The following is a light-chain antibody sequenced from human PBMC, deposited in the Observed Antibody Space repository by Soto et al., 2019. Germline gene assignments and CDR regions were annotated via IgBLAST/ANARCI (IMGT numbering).Light chain of an antibody. CDR3: QQYNNWPPT. V-gene: IGKV3-15*01. J-gene: IGKJ1*01. Sequence: ETVMTQSPAALSVSPGERATLPCRASQSVGSSLAWYQQKVGQAPRLLIYGASTRATGIPARFSGSGSGTDFTLTISGLQSEDFAVYYCQQYNNWPPTFGQGTKVEIK. CDR1: QSVGSS. CDR2: GAS.